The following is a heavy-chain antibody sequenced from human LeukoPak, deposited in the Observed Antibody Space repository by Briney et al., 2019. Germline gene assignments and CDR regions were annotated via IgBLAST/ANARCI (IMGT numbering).Heavy chain of an antibody. CDR2: ISSSSSYI. CDR1: GFTFSSYS. D-gene: IGHD1-26*01. Sequence: GGSLRLSCAASGFTFSSYSMNWVRQAPGKGLEWVSSISSSSSYIYYADSVKGRFTISRDNAKNSLYLQMNSLRAEDTAVYYCAKVMGATKGPFDYWGQGTLVTVSS. J-gene: IGHJ4*02. V-gene: IGHV3-21*01. CDR3: AKVMGATKGPFDY.